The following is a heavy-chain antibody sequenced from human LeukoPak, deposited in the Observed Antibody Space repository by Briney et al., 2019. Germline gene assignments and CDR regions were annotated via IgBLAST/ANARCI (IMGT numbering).Heavy chain of an antibody. CDR2: INSDGRTT. J-gene: IGHJ4*02. Sequence: GGSLRLSCAASGFTFSTYWMHWVRQVPGKGLGWVSRINSDGRTTNYADAVKGRFTISRDNGKNTLYLEMNNLRAEDTAVYYCAPEGGYSYDYWGQGTLVTVSS. V-gene: IGHV3-74*01. CDR1: GFTFSTYW. D-gene: IGHD5-18*01. CDR3: APEGGYSYDY.